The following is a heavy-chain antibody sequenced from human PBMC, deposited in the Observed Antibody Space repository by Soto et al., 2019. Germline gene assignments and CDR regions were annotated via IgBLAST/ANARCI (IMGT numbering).Heavy chain of an antibody. Sequence: QVTLKESGPVLVKPTETLTLTCTVSGFSLSNARMGVSWIRQPPGKALEWLAHIFSNDEKSYSTSLKSRLTISKDTSKSQVVRTMTNIDPVDTATYYCARIQEYSYGYACFDYWGQGTLVTVSS. CDR3: ARIQEYSYGYACFDY. D-gene: IGHD5-18*01. CDR1: GFSLSNARMG. V-gene: IGHV2-26*01. CDR2: IFSNDEK. J-gene: IGHJ4*02.